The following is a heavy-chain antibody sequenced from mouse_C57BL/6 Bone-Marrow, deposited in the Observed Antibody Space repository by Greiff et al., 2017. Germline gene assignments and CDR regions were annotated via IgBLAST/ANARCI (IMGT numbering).Heavy chain of an antibody. D-gene: IGHD2-3*01. CDR3: TTWGWLLEAY. CDR2: LDPENGDT. Sequence: EVQLQQSGAELVRPGASVKLSCTASGFNIKDDYMHWVKQRPEQGLEWIGWLDPENGDTEYASKFQGKATITADTSSNTAYLQLSSLTSEDTAVYYCTTWGWLLEAYWGQGTLVTVSA. J-gene: IGHJ3*01. V-gene: IGHV14-4*01. CDR1: GFNIKDDY.